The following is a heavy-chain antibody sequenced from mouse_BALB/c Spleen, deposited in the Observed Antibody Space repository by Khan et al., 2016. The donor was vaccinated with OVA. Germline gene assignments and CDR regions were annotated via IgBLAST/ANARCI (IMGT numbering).Heavy chain of an antibody. Sequence: IQLVQSGAELVKPAASLKLSCTASGYNIKDIYIHWVKLRPEKGLERIRRTDPANGNTKYDPKFQGKATITADTSSNTAYLQLSSLTSEDTAVYYCRISTINAWGQGTTLTVSS. CDR1: GYNIKDIY. CDR3: RISTINA. J-gene: IGHJ2*01. V-gene: IGHV14-3*02. CDR2: TDPANGNT.